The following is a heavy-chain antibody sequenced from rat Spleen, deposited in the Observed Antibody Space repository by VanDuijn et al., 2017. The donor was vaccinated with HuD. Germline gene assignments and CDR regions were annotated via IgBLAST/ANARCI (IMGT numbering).Heavy chain of an antibody. Sequence: EVQLQESGPGLVKPSQSLSLTCSVTGYSITSGYGWNWIRKFPGNKLEWMGYINSAGSTNYNPPLKSQISITRDTSKNQFFLQLTSVTTEDTATYYCARLTTVWDYFDYWGQGVMVTVSS. CDR1: GYSITSGYG. D-gene: IGHD1-1*01. J-gene: IGHJ2*01. CDR3: ARLTTVWDYFDY. CDR2: INSAGST. V-gene: IGHV3-3*01.